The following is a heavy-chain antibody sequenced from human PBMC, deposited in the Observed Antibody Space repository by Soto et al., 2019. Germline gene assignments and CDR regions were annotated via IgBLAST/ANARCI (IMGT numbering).Heavy chain of an antibody. CDR3: ARAMAAGNYFYYGMGV. Sequence: QVQLVESGGGVVQPGRSLRLSCAASGLNFNRNGMHWVRQAPGKGLEWVAVIWYDGSKESYSDSVKGRFTISRDNSKKRLYLQMSSVRDEDTAVYFCARAMAAGNYFYYGMGVWGQGTTFTVCS. V-gene: IGHV3-33*01. J-gene: IGHJ6*01. D-gene: IGHD1-1*01. CDR2: IWYDGSKE. CDR1: GLNFNRNG.